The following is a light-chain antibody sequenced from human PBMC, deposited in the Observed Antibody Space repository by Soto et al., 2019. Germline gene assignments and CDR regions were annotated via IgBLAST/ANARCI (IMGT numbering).Light chain of an antibody. CDR2: NSY. CDR1: SSNIGSKT. Sequence: QSVLAQPPSASGTPGQRVTISCSGSSSNIGSKTVNWYQQLPGTVPKLLIYNSYQRPSGVPDRFSGSKPGTSASLAISGLQPEDEADYYCAAWDASLNGYVFGTGTKVTVL. J-gene: IGLJ1*01. CDR3: AAWDASLNGYV. V-gene: IGLV1-44*01.